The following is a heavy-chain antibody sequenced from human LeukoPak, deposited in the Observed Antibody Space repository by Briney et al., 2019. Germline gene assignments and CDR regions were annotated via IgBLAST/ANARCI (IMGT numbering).Heavy chain of an antibody. CDR3: ARLPGYCTNGVCSRDYFDY. Sequence: APVKVSCKASGYTFTSYYMHWVRRAPGQGLEWMGIINPSGGSTSYAQKFQGRVTMTRDMSTSTVYMELSSLRSEDTAVYYCARLPGYCTNGVCSRDYFDYWGQGTLVTVSS. CDR2: INPSGGST. V-gene: IGHV1-46*01. CDR1: GYTFTSYY. D-gene: IGHD2-8*01. J-gene: IGHJ4*02.